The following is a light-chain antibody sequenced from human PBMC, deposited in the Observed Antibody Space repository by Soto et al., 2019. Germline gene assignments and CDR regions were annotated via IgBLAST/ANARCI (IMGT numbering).Light chain of an antibody. Sequence: EIVMTQSPATLSVSPGEGATLSCRATQSVSSNLAWYQQKPGQAPRLLIYGALTRATGIPARFSGSGSGTEFTLTISSLQSEDFATYYCQQYNSYSYTFGQGTKLEIK. CDR3: QQYNSYSYT. CDR2: GAL. V-gene: IGKV3-15*01. J-gene: IGKJ2*01. CDR1: QSVSSN.